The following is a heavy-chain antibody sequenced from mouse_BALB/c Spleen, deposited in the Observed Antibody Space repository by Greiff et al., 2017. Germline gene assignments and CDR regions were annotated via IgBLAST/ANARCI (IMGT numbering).Heavy chain of an antibody. V-gene: IGHV1S137*01. CDR2: ISTYYGDA. Sequence: VQLQQSGAELVRPGVSVKISCKGSGYTFTDYAMHWVKQSHAKSLEWIGVISTYYGDASYNQKFKGKATMTVDKSSSTAYMELARLTSEDSAIYYCAREEGAGSYWYFDVWGAGTTVTVSS. CDR3: AREEGAGSYWYFDV. CDR1: GYTFTDYA. D-gene: IGHD3-3*01. J-gene: IGHJ1*01.